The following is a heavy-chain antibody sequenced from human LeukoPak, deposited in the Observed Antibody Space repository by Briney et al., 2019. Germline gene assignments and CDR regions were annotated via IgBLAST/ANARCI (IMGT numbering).Heavy chain of an antibody. J-gene: IGHJ4*02. CDR3: AKAVWGGYLFDY. V-gene: IGHV3-23*01. CDR2: ISGSGGST. D-gene: IGHD3-16*02. Sequence: GGSLRLSCAATGFTFSSYAMSWVRQAPGKGLEWVSAISGSGGSTYYADSVKGRFTISRDNSKNTLYLQMNSLRAEDTAVYYCAKAVWGGYLFDYWGQGTLVTVSS. CDR1: GFTFSSYA.